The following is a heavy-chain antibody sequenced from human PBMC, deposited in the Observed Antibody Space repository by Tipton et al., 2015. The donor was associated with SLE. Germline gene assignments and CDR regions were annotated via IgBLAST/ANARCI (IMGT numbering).Heavy chain of an antibody. Sequence: TLSLTCTVSGGSISSSSYYWNWIRQPPGKGLEWIGEINHSGSTNYSPSLKSRVTISVDTSKNQFSLKLSSVTAADTAVYYCARETGRITMVRGVKTPPASFDYWGQGTLVTVSS. CDR3: ARETGRITMVRGVKTPPASFDY. V-gene: IGHV4-39*07. CDR1: GGSISSSSYY. D-gene: IGHD3-10*01. J-gene: IGHJ4*02. CDR2: INHSGST.